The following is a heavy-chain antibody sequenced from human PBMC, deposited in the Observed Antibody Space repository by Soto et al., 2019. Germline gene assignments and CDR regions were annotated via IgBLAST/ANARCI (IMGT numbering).Heavy chain of an antibody. CDR2: ISSSSSYI. CDR1: GVPFSSYS. Sequence: GGSLRLSCAASGVPFSSYSMNWVRQAPGKGLEWVSSISSSSSYIYYADSVKGRFTISRDNAKNSLYLQMNSLRAEDTAVYYCARDEDPDTLDYWGQGTLVTVSS. V-gene: IGHV3-21*01. D-gene: IGHD2-15*01. J-gene: IGHJ4*02. CDR3: ARDEDPDTLDY.